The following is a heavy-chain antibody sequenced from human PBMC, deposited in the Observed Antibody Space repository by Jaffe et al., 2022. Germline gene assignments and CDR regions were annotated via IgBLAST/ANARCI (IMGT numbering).Heavy chain of an antibody. CDR2: INPNSGGT. D-gene: IGHD2-2*01. V-gene: IGHV1-2*06. CDR1: GYTFTGYY. CDR3: ASLQDIVVVPAADWRSYYMDV. J-gene: IGHJ6*03. Sequence: QVQLVQSGAEVKKPGASVKVSCKASGYTFTGYYMHWVRQAPGQGLEWMGRINPNSGGTNYAQKFQGRVTMTRDTSISTAYMELSRLRSDDTAVYYCASLQDIVVVPAADWRSYYMDVWGKGTTVTVSS.